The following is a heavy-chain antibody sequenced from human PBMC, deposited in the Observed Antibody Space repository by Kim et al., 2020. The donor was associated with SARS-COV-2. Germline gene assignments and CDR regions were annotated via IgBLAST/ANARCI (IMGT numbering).Heavy chain of an antibody. Sequence: SETLSLTCTVSGGSISSSSYYWGWIRQPPGKGLEWIGSIYYSGSTYYNPSLKSRVTISVDTSKNQFSLKLSSVTAADTAVYYCVWDDSSGYYSSYWGQGT. J-gene: IGHJ4*02. CDR1: GGSISSSSYY. CDR2: IYYSGST. V-gene: IGHV4-39*01. CDR3: VWDDSSGYYSSY. D-gene: IGHD3-22*01.